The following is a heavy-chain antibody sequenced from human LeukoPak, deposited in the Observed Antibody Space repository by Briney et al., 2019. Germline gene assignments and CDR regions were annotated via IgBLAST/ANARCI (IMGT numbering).Heavy chain of an antibody. CDR1: GFTFSSYA. Sequence: GGSLRLSCAASGFTFSSYAMSWVRQAPGKGLEWVSAISGSGGSTYYADSVKGRFTISRDNSKNTLYLQMSSLRAEDTAVYYCAKDHRGRDGYNWGQGTLVTVSS. CDR3: AKDHRGRDGYN. CDR2: ISGSGGST. J-gene: IGHJ4*02. D-gene: IGHD5-24*01. V-gene: IGHV3-23*01.